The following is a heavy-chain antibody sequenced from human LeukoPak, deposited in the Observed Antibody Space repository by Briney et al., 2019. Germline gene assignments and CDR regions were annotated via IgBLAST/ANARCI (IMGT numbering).Heavy chain of an antibody. D-gene: IGHD3-22*01. J-gene: IGHJ4*02. CDR1: GYTFTSYY. CDR2: INPSGGST. V-gene: IGHV1-46*01. CDR3: ARDLEDSSGHYRYYFDY. Sequence: ASVKVSCKASGYTFTSYYMHWVRQAPGQGLEWMGIINPSGGSTSYAQKFQGRVTMTRDTSTSTVYMELSSLSSEDTAVYYCARDLEDSSGHYRYYFDYWGQGTLVTVSS.